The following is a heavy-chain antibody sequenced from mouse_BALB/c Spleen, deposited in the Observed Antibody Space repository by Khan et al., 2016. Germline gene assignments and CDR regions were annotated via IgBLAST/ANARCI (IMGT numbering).Heavy chain of an antibody. V-gene: IGHV9-3-1*01. D-gene: IGHD2-3*01. CDR1: GYTFTNYW. Sequence: QMQLVQSGAELVKPGESVKISCKASGYTFTNYWMHWVKQTPGKGLEWMGWINTYTGEPSYADNFKGRFTLSLETSASTAYLQIGNLKTEDTATYFCAAVYRHAMAYWGQGTLVTVSA. CDR3: AAVYRHAMAY. J-gene: IGHJ3*01. CDR2: INTYTGEP.